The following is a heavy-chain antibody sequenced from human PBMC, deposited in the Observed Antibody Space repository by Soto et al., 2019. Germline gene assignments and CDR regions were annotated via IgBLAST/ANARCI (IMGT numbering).Heavy chain of an antibody. CDR1: GYTFTSYD. V-gene: IGHV1-8*01. CDR3: ARGTVRVAAAGKSFSYYYGMDV. J-gene: IGHJ6*02. D-gene: IGHD6-13*01. CDR2: MNPNSGNT. Sequence: VASVKVSCKASGYTFTSYDINWVRQATGQGLEWMGWMNPNSGNTGYAQKFQGRVTMTRNTSISTAYMELSSLRSEDTAVYYCARGTVRVAAAGKSFSYYYGMDVWGQGTTVTVSS.